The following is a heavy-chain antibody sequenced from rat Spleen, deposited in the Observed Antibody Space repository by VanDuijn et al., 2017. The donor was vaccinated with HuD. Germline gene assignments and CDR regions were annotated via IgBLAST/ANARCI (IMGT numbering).Heavy chain of an antibody. J-gene: IGHJ4*01. CDR1: GFSLTSYR. CDR2: MWSGGST. Sequence: QVQLKESGPGLVQPSETLSLTCTVSGFSLTSYRVSWVRQPSGKGLEWMGIMWSGGSTAYNSVFKSRLSISRDTSKSQVFLEINSLQSEDTAIYYCTRDQGAYTYGVMNAWGQGTSVTVSS. CDR3: TRDQGAYTYGVMNA. D-gene: IGHD2-5*01. V-gene: IGHV2-15*01.